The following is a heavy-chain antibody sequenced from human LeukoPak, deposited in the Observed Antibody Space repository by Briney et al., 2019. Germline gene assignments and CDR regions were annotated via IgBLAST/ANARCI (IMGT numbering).Heavy chain of an antibody. Sequence: PGGSLRLSCAASGFTFDDYAMHWVRQAPGKGLEWVSYISSSGSTTYYADSVKGRFTISRDNAKNSLYLQMNSLRAEDTAVYYCAKDGEEVAANFDSWGQGTLVTVFS. V-gene: IGHV3-48*03. D-gene: IGHD1-26*01. CDR2: ISSSGSTT. CDR1: GFTFDDYA. CDR3: AKDGEEVAANFDS. J-gene: IGHJ4*02.